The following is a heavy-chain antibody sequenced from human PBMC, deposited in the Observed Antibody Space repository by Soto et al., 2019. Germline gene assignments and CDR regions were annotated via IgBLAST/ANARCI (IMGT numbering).Heavy chain of an antibody. Sequence: WGFLRLSCTDSGFTVRNNAMSRVRQAPGKGLEWVSATSTSTDNTYYADSVKGRFTITRDNSKNTLYLQMNSLRVEDTAVYFCARGMAGPFDYWGRGTLVTVSS. CDR1: GFTVRNNA. CDR2: TSTSTDNT. D-gene: IGHD6-19*01. V-gene: IGHV3-23*01. CDR3: ARGMAGPFDY. J-gene: IGHJ4*02.